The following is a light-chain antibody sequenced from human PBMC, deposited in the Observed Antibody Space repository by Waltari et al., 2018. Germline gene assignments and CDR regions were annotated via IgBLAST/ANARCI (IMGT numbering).Light chain of an antibody. CDR3: SSYTSSSFVA. J-gene: IGLJ2*01. Sequence: QSALTQPASVSGSPGQSITISCTGTSSDVGGYNYVSWYQQQPGKAPKLMIYDVRKRPSWVTNRVSCSTSGNTASMTISGFQSEDDADYYCSSYTSSSFVAFGGGTKLTVL. CDR1: SSDVGGYNY. V-gene: IGLV2-14*01. CDR2: DVR.